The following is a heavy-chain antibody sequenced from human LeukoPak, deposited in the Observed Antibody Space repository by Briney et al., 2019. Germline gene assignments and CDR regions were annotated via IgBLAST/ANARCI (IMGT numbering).Heavy chain of an antibody. D-gene: IGHD1-26*01. CDR1: GFAFSGSA. J-gene: IGHJ4*02. CDR2: IRSRANSYAT. CDR3: TRLRDAYFY. Sequence: GGSLRLSCAASGFAFSGSAVHWVRQASGKGLEWVGRIRSRANSYATAYAASVKGRFTISRDDSKNTAYLQMNSLKTEDTAVYYCTRLRDAYFYWGQGTLVTVSS. V-gene: IGHV3-73*01.